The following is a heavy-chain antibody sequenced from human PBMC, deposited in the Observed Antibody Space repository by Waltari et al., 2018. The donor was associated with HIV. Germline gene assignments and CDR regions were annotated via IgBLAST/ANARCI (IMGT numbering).Heavy chain of an antibody. J-gene: IGHJ4*02. CDR2: ISSSGSTI. CDR1: GFTFSSYE. Sequence: EVQLVESGGGLVQPGGSLRLSCAASGFTFSSYEMNWVRQAPGKGLEWVSYISSSGSTIYYADSVKGRFTISRDNAKNSLYLQMNSLRAEDTAVYYCIAVALVRGSYFDYWGQGTLVTVSS. V-gene: IGHV3-48*03. CDR3: IAVALVRGSYFDY. D-gene: IGHD6-19*01.